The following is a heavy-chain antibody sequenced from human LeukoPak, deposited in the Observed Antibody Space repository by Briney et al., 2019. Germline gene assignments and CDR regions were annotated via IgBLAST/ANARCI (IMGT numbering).Heavy chain of an antibody. V-gene: IGHV4-34*01. D-gene: IGHD3/OR15-3a*01. CDR2: INHSGST. CDR3: ARGKVFHGRYGMDV. J-gene: IGHJ6*02. CDR1: GGSFSGYY. Sequence: PSETLSLTCAVYGGSFSGYYWSWIRQPPGKGLEWIGEINHSGSTNYNPSLKSRVTISVDTSKNQFSLKLSSVTAADTAVYYCARGKVFHGRYGMDVWGQETTVTVSS.